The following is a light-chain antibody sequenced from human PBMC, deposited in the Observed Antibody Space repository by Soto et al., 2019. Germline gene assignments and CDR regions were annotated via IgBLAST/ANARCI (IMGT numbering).Light chain of an antibody. CDR1: QSVSNN. Sequence: EMVMTQSPATLSVSPGERATLSCRASQSVSNNLAWYQQKPVQAPRLLIYGASTRATGIPARFSGSGSGTDFTLTISSLQSEDFADYYCQQYNNWPPFSFGPGTKVDIK. CDR2: GAS. V-gene: IGKV3-15*01. CDR3: QQYNNWPPFS. J-gene: IGKJ3*01.